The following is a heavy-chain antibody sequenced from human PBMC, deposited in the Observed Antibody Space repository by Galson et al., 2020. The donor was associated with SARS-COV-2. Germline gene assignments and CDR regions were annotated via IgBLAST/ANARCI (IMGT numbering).Heavy chain of an antibody. V-gene: IGHV4-39*07. J-gene: IGHJ4*02. CDR1: GGSISTSNYY. CDR3: ARDYSSSSGADF. CDR2: FYYGWDT. D-gene: IGHD6-6*01. Sequence: SETLSLTCSLSGGSISTSNYYWGWIRQPPGKGLEWIGSFYYGWDTYYNPSLQSRVTISADTSKNQFSLKLRSVTAADTAVYYCARDYSSSSGADFWGQGTLVTVSS.